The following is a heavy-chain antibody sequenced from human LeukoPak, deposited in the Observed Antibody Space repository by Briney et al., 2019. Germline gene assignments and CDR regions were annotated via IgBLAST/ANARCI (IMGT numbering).Heavy chain of an antibody. Sequence: GGTLRLSCAASGFTFSSYAMSWVRQAPGKGLEWVSAISGSGGSTYYADSVKGRFTISRDNSKNTLYLQMNSLTTEDTAVYYCARAYLYGYNYPAGGYWGQGTLVTVSS. CDR3: ARAYLYGYNYPAGGY. D-gene: IGHD5-24*01. CDR2: ISGSGGST. V-gene: IGHV3-23*01. J-gene: IGHJ4*02. CDR1: GFTFSSYA.